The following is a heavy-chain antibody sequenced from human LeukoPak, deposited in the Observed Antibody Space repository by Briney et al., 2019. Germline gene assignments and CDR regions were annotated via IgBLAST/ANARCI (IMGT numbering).Heavy chain of an antibody. V-gene: IGHV4-34*01. J-gene: IGHJ5*02. CDR3: ARGGRSSSWYVYNWFDP. CDR2: INHSGST. Sequence: SETLSLTCAVYGGSFSGYYWSWIRQPPGKGLEWIGEINHSGSTNYNPSLKSRVTISVDTSKNQFSLRLSSVTAADTAVYYCARGGRSSSWYVYNWFDPWGQGTLVTVS. D-gene: IGHD6-13*01. CDR1: GGSFSGYY.